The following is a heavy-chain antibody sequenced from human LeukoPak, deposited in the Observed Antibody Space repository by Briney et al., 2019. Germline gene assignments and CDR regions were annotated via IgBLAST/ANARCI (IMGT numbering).Heavy chain of an antibody. V-gene: IGHV1-69*13. D-gene: IGHD6-13*01. CDR2: IIPIFGTA. CDR1: GGTFSSYA. CDR3: ARVGRYSSSWGDDAFDI. J-gene: IGHJ3*02. Sequence: SVKVSCKASGGTFSSYAISWVRQAPGQGLEWMGGIIPIFGTANYAQKFQGRVTITADESTSTAYMELSSLRSEDTAVYYCARVGRYSSSWGDDAFDIWGQRTMPTVSS.